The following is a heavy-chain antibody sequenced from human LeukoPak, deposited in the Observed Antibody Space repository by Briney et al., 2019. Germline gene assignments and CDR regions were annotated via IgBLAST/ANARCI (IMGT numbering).Heavy chain of an antibody. V-gene: IGHV3-30-3*01. Sequence: RGSLRHSCAASGFTFGSYAMHWVRQGPGKGLEWVAVISYDGSNKYYADSVKGRFTISRDNSKNTLYLQMNSLRAEDTAVYYCARESRLDPWGQGTLVTVSS. J-gene: IGHJ5*02. CDR2: ISYDGSNK. CDR1: GFTFGSYA. CDR3: ARESRLDP.